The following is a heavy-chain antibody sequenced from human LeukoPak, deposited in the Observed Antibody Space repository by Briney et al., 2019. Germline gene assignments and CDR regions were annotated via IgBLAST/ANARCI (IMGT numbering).Heavy chain of an antibody. D-gene: IGHD3-9*01. V-gene: IGHV3-15*01. J-gene: IGHJ4*02. Sequence: GGSRSFSCAASGSPSIKPGMSWFGQAPGKGLDWVGRIKRKTDGGTTDYAAPVKDRFTISRDDSKNTLYLQMNSLKTEDTAVYYCTTDRIYDILTGYYTTDYWGQGTLVTVSS. CDR3: TTDRIYDILTGYYTTDY. CDR1: GSPSIKPG. CDR2: IKRKTDGGTT.